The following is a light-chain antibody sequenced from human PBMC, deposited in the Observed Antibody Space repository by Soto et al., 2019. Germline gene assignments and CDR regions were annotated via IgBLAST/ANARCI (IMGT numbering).Light chain of an antibody. J-gene: IGKJ4*01. CDR2: ETS. CDR3: QQYSDWPPLT. Sequence: EIVLTQSPATLSLSPGERATLSCRASQSVINYLAWYQQKPGQAPRLLIYETSNRATGIPARFSGSGSGTDFTLIISSLEPEDFAVYFCQQYSDWPPLTFGGGTKVDIK. V-gene: IGKV3-11*01. CDR1: QSVINY.